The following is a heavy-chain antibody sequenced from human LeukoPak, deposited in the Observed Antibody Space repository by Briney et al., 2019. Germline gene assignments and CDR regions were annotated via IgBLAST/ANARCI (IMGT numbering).Heavy chain of an antibody. V-gene: IGHV5-51*01. J-gene: IGHJ4*02. CDR2: IYPGDSDT. Sequence: GESLKISCKGSGYSFTSYWIAWVRQMPGKGLEWMGIIYPGDSDTRYSPSFQGQVTMSADKSISTAYLQWSSLKAPDTAMYYCARQEASFGTRYFDSWGQGILVTVSS. CDR3: ARQEASFGTRYFDS. CDR1: GYSFTSYW. D-gene: IGHD3-16*01.